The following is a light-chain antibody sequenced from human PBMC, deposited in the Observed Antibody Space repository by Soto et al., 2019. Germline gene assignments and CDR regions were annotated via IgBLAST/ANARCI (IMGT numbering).Light chain of an antibody. J-gene: IGKJ5*01. CDR2: GAS. CDR3: QQYNNWPLT. V-gene: IGKV3D-15*01. Sequence: VVLTQSPATLSVSPGERATLSFRASHSVSSNLAWYQQKPGQAPRLLISGASTRATGVPARFSGSGSGTEFTLTITSLQSEDFAVYCCQQYNNWPLTFGPGTRLEIK. CDR1: HSVSSN.